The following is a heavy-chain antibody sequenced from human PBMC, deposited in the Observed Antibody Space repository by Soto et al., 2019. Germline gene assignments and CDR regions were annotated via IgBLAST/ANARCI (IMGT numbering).Heavy chain of an antibody. CDR3: ARSRDDIRSSATPPTYY. CDR1: GYTFTSYF. D-gene: IGHD2-15*01. Sequence: QEQLVQSGAEVKKPGASLKISCKASGYTFTSYFMHWVRQAPGQGLEWMGIINPSGGGTNYARKLQGRVTMTRDTSTSTVYMELSGLLSEDTAVYYCARSRDDIRSSATPPTYYWGQGTLVTVSS. V-gene: IGHV1-46*04. J-gene: IGHJ4*02. CDR2: INPSGGGT.